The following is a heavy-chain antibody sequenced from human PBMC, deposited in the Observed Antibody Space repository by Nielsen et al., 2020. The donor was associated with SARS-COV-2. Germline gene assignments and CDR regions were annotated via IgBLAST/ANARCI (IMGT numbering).Heavy chain of an antibody. V-gene: IGHV3-21*01. CDR2: ISSISGHI. D-gene: IGHD2-15*01. CDR1: GFTFTSYA. Sequence: GGSLRLSCAASGFTFTSYAMAWVRQAPGKGLEWVSSISSISGHIYYADSVTGRLTISTDNAKNSLYLQMNSLRAEDTATYYCVRGPVVEGPLFDYWGQGTLVTVSS. CDR3: VRGPVVEGPLFDY. J-gene: IGHJ4*02.